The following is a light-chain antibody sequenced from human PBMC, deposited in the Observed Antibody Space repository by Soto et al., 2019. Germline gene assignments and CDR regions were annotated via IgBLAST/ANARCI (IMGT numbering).Light chain of an antibody. Sequence: QSVLTQPPSASGSPGQSVTISCNGSSSDVGGYDYVSWYQQHPGKAPKLMIHEVNKRPSGVPDRFSGSKSGDTASLTVSGLQAEDEADYFCSSYAGNNNLIFGGGTKLTVL. CDR2: EVN. J-gene: IGLJ2*01. V-gene: IGLV2-8*01. CDR3: SSYAGNNNLI. CDR1: SSDVGGYDY.